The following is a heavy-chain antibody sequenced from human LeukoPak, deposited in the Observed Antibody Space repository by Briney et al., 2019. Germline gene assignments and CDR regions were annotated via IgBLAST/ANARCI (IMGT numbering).Heavy chain of an antibody. Sequence: SETLSLTCAVYGGSFSGYYWSWIRQPPGKGLGWIGEINHSGSTNYNPSLKSRVTISVDTSKNQFSLKLSSVTAADTAVYYCARALIYCSGGSCYSGSVDYWGQGTLVTVSS. D-gene: IGHD2-15*01. CDR3: ARALIYCSGGSCYSGSVDY. J-gene: IGHJ4*02. V-gene: IGHV4-34*01. CDR2: INHSGST. CDR1: GGSFSGYY.